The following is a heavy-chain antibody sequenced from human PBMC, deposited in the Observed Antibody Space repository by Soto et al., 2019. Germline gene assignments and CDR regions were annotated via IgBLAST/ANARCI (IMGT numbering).Heavy chain of an antibody. CDR1: GFTFSKYG. D-gene: IGHD3-10*01. Sequence: QVQLVESGGGVVQPGRSLRLSCAASGFTFSKYGMHWVRQDPGKGLEWVATISDDGSKKYHADSVKGRFTISRDNTENMLYLQMNSLRPEDTAVYYCAKDWDYRGDLDYWGQGSLVTVSS. CDR2: ISDDGSKK. CDR3: AKDWDYRGDLDY. J-gene: IGHJ4*02. V-gene: IGHV3-30*18.